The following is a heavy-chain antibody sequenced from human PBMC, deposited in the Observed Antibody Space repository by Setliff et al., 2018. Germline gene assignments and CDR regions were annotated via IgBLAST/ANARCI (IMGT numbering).Heavy chain of an antibody. V-gene: IGHV7-4-1*02. CDR3: ARAWYYNFWSGSQIEY. J-gene: IGHJ4*02. CDR2: INTNTGNP. D-gene: IGHD3-3*01. Sequence: ASVKVSCKASGDTSTTYAIHWVRQAPGQGLEWTGWINTNTGNPTYAQGFTGRFVFSLDTSVSTAYLQISSLKAEDTAVYYCARAWYYNFWSGSQIEYWGQGTLVTVSS. CDR1: GDTSTTYA.